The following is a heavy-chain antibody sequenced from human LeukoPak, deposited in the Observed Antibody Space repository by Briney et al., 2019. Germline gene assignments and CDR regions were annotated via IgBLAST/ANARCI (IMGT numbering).Heavy chain of an antibody. D-gene: IGHD6-6*01. J-gene: IGHJ4*02. Sequence: GGSLRLSCGGSGFTFSSYYMHWVRQAPGKGLVWVSRINSDGSSTGYADSVKGRFTISRDNAKNSLYLQMNSLRAEDTAVYYCARDGDSSSSPGAPDYWGQGTLVTVSS. V-gene: IGHV3-74*01. CDR3: ARDGDSSSSPGAPDY. CDR2: INSDGSST. CDR1: GFTFSSYY.